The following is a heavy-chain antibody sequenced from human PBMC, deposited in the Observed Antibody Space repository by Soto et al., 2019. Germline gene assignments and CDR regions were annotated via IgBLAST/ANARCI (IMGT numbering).Heavy chain of an antibody. CDR3: ARHKGRCCWYNALDF. D-gene: IGHD6-13*01. J-gene: IGHJ3*01. Sequence: QVVLVQSGAEVKNPGSSVKVSCKASGGTFGRNAINWVRQAPGQGFEWMGGIIPMFDTANHAQKFRDRVMSTEDETTNKAYLELNNLRSEDTSIYYCARHKGRCCWYNALDFWGQGTTVTVSS. CDR1: GGTFGRNA. CDR2: IIPMFDTA. V-gene: IGHV1-69*01.